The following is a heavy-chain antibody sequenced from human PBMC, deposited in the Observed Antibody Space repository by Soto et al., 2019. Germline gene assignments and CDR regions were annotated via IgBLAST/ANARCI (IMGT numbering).Heavy chain of an antibody. D-gene: IGHD1-1*01. Sequence: QGLRVEYGGRVVQPGRSLRLSCVASGCTFNRYGMHWVRQAPGKGLEWVAEISFDGTAKYYAESVKGRFTVSRDNGNNTLHLEMNSLGAKDTAVYFCATGRSTRFDPWGQGTLVTVSS. CDR3: ATGRSTRFDP. CDR2: ISFDGTAK. J-gene: IGHJ5*02. CDR1: GCTFNRYG. V-gene: IGHV3-30*03.